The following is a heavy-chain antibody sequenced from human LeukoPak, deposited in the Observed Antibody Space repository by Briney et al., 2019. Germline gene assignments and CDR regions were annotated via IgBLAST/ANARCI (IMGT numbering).Heavy chain of an antibody. V-gene: IGHV1-69*13. J-gene: IGHJ4*02. CDR1: GGTFSSYA. Sequence: ASVKVSCKASGGTFSSYATSWVRQAPGQGLEWMGGIIPIFGTANYAQKFQGRVTITADESTSTAYMELSSLRSEDTAVYYCARLTGIAAAGTGYWGQGTLVTVSS. CDR2: IIPIFGTA. D-gene: IGHD6-13*01. CDR3: ARLTGIAAAGTGY.